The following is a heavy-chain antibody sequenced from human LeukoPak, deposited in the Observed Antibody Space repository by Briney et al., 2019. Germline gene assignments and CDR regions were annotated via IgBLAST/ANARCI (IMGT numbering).Heavy chain of an antibody. CDR3: ARSILWFGASSPDY. CDR1: GYTFTGYY. CDR2: INPNSGGT. Sequence: ASVKVSCKASGYTFTGYYMHWVRQAPGQGLEWMGWINPNSGGTNYAQKFQGRVTMTRDTSISTAYMELSRLRSDDTAVYYCARSILWFGASSPDYWGQGTLVTVSS. V-gene: IGHV1-2*02. J-gene: IGHJ4*02. D-gene: IGHD3-10*01.